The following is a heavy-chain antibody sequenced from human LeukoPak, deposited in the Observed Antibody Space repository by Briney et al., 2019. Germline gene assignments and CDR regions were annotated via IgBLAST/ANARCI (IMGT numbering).Heavy chain of an antibody. V-gene: IGHV3-48*03. CDR3: ARDLTPPRHSSSWYVDYYYYYMDV. J-gene: IGHJ6*03. Sequence: PGGSLRLSCAASGFTFSSYEMNWVRQAPGKGLEWVSYISSSCSTIYYADSVKGRFTISRDNAKNSLYLQMNSLRAEDTALYYCARDLTPPRHSSSWYVDYYYYYMDVWGKGTTVTVSS. CDR1: GFTFSSYE. D-gene: IGHD6-13*01. CDR2: ISSSCSTI.